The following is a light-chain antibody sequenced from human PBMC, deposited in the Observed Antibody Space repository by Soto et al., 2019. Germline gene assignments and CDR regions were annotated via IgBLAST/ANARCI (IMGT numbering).Light chain of an antibody. CDR3: AAWDNSLNGHV. Sequence: QSALAQPPSVSETPGQRVTISCSGSSSNIGKNTVSWYQQLPGAAPKPLISTDNQRPSGVPDRFSSSKSGTSASLTISEIQSEDEADYYCAAWDNSLNGHVFGTGTKVTVL. CDR1: SSNIGKNT. V-gene: IGLV1-44*01. CDR2: TDN. J-gene: IGLJ1*01.